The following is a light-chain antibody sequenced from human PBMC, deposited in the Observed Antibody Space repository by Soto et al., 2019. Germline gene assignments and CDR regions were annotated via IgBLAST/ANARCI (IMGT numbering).Light chain of an antibody. Sequence: QSALTQPASVSGSPGQSITISCTGTSSDVGGYNYVSWYQQHPGKAPKVMIYEVSNRPSGVSNRFSGSKSGNTASLTISGLQADDEAAYYCNSYSSTTPLYVFRTGTKVTVL. CDR2: EVS. CDR3: NSYSSTTPLYV. J-gene: IGLJ1*01. V-gene: IGLV2-14*01. CDR1: SSDVGGYNY.